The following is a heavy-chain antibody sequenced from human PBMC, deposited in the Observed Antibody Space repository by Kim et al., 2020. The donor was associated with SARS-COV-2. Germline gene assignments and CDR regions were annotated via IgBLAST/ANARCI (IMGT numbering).Heavy chain of an antibody. V-gene: IGHV4-34*01. J-gene: IGHJ6*02. D-gene: IGHD4-17*01. Sequence: LKSRVTMSVDPSKNQFSLKLSSVTAADTAVYYCARTYYGDYLYYYYGMDVWGQGTTVTVSS. CDR3: ARTYYGDYLYYYYGMDV.